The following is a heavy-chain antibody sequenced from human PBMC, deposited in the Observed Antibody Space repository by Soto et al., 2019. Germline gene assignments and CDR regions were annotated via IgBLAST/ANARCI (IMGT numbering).Heavy chain of an antibody. CDR1: GDSVSSNTAA. Sequence: SQTLSLTCAISGDSVSSNTAAWNWIRSSPSRGLEWLGRTYYRSNWRHDYAVSVKSRITVNPDTSKNHFSLQLNSVTPDDTAVYYCARGVAGSRFDLWGQGTPVTVYS. V-gene: IGHV6-1*01. J-gene: IGHJ5*02. CDR3: ARGVAGSRFDL. D-gene: IGHD6-19*01. CDR2: TYYRSNWRH.